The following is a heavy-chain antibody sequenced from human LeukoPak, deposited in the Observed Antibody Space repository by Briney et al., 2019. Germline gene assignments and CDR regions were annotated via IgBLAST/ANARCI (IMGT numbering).Heavy chain of an antibody. Sequence: GGSLRLSCAASGFTFSSYAMHWVRQAPGKGLEWVAVISYDGSNKYYADPVKGRFTISRDNSKNTLYLQMNSLRAEDTAVYYCARGRSTARAPPQGYWGQGTLVTVSS. V-gene: IGHV3-30-3*01. D-gene: IGHD5-18*01. CDR3: ARGRSTARAPPQGY. J-gene: IGHJ4*02. CDR2: ISYDGSNK. CDR1: GFTFSSYA.